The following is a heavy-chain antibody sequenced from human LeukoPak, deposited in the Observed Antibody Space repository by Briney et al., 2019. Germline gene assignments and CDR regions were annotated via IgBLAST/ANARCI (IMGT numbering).Heavy chain of an antibody. CDR3: ARQESGPYHYMDV. CDR2: VYYSVST. V-gene: IGHV4-59*08. J-gene: IGHJ6*03. D-gene: IGHD3-3*01. Sequence: SETLSLTCSVSGGSISSYYWTWIRQAPGKGLEWVGYVYYSVSTNYNPSLKSRVSISQDTSKNQVSLKLSSVTAADTAVYYCARQESGPYHYMDVWGKGTTVTVSS. CDR1: GGSISSYY.